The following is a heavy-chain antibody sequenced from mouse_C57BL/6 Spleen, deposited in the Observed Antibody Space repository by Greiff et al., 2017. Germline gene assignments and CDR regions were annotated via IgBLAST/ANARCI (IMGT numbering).Heavy chain of an antibody. Sequence: QVQLQQSGAELVKPGASVKLSCKASGYTFTEYTIHWVKQRSGQGLEWIGWFYPGSGSIKYNEKFKDKATLTADKSSSTVYMELSSLTSEDSAVYFCARHEAGYYYGSSYPYWYFDVWGTGTTVTVSS. CDR2: FYPGSGSI. J-gene: IGHJ1*03. CDR3: ARHEAGYYYGSSYPYWYFDV. CDR1: GYTFTEYT. D-gene: IGHD1-1*01. V-gene: IGHV1-62-2*01.